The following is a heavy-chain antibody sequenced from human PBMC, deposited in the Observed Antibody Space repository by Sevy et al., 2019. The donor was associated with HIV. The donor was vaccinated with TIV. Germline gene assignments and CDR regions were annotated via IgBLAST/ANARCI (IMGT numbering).Heavy chain of an antibody. J-gene: IGHJ6*02. D-gene: IGHD3-10*01. CDR3: ARVVSYVSGNYYKYHYDLDV. CDR1: GFSFNSYD. V-gene: IGHV3-21*01. CDR2: ISSVSTYI. Sequence: GGSLRRSCAASGFSFNSYDMNWVRQAPGKGLEWVSSISSVSTYIYYADSLKGRFSISGDNAKKSLYLQMNSLRAEVTAVYYCARVVSYVSGNYYKYHYDLDVWGQRTTVTVSS.